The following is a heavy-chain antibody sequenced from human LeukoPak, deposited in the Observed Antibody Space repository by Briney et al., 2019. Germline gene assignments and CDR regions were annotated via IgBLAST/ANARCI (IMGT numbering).Heavy chain of an antibody. V-gene: IGHV3-23*01. J-gene: IGHJ4*02. Sequence: GGSLRLSCAASGFTFSSYAMSWVRQAPGKGLEWVSATSGSGGSTYYADSVKGRFTISRDNSKNTLYLQMNSLRAGDTAVYYCAKDSWGWDYFDYWGQGTLVAVSS. CDR3: AKDSWGWDYFDY. CDR1: GFTFSSYA. D-gene: IGHD7-27*01. CDR2: TSGSGGST.